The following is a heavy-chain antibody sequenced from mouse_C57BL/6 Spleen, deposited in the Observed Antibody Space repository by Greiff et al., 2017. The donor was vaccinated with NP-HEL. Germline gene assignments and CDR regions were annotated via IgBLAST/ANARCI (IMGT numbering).Heavy chain of an antibody. V-gene: IGHV1-22*01. J-gene: IGHJ1*03. CDR2: INPNNGGT. D-gene: IGHD1-1*01. Sequence: EVQLQQSGPELVKPGASVKMSCKASGYTFTDYNMHWVKQSHGKSLEWIGYINPNNGGTSYNQKFKGKATLTVNKSSSTAYMELRSLTSEDSAVYYCASIYYYGSSYGYFDVWGTGTTVTVSS. CDR1: GYTFTDYN. CDR3: ASIYYYGSSYGYFDV.